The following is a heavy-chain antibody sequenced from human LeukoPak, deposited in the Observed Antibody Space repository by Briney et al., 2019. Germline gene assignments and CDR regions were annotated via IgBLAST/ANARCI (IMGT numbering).Heavy chain of an antibody. D-gene: IGHD4-11*01. CDR1: GGSISSSSYY. CDR2: IYYSGST. V-gene: IGHV4-39*07. Sequence: PSETLSLTCTVSGGSISSSSYYWGWVRQPPGKGLEWIASIYYSGSTYYNPSLKSRVTISVDTSKNQFSLKLSSVTAADTAVYYCARMASNYESRVDFDCWGQGTLVTVSS. J-gene: IGHJ4*02. CDR3: ARMASNYESRVDFDC.